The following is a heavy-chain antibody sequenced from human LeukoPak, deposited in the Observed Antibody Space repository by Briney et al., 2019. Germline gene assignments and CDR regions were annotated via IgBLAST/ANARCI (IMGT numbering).Heavy chain of an antibody. D-gene: IGHD3-9*01. CDR3: ASSSADILTGPPEVSYYGMDV. J-gene: IGHJ6*02. V-gene: IGHV3-33*01. CDR1: GFTFSSYG. CDR2: IWYDGSNK. Sequence: GGSLRLSCAASGFTFSSYGMHWVRQAPGKGLEWEAVIWYDGSNKYYADSVKGRFTISRDNSKNTLYLQMNSLRAEDTAVYYCASSSADILTGPPEVSYYGMDVWGQGTTVTVSS.